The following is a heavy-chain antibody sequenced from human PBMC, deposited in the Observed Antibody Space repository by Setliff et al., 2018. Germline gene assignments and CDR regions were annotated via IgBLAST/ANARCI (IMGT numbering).Heavy chain of an antibody. J-gene: IGHJ3*02. CDR2: IRSNGGAT. V-gene: IGHV3-23*01. CDR1: GFTFSSYN. CDR3: AKDSTGRDAFDI. Sequence: PGGSLRLSCAASGFTFSSYNMNWVRQAPGKGLEWVSGIRSNGGATYYAQSVKGRFTISRDNSKSTLYLELDSLRAEDTAIYYCAKDSTGRDAFDIWGHGTMVTVSS.